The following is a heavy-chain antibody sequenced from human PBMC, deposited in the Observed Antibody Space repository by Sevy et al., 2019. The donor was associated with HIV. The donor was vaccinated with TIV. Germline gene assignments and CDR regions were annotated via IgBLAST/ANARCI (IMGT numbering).Heavy chain of an antibody. CDR2: INSDSGVT. D-gene: IGHD4-17*01. J-gene: IGHJ6*02. CDR3: ARLTTKPTSDLYGMDV. CDR1: GYIFTDYY. V-gene: IGHV1-2*02. Sequence: ASVKVSCKASGYIFTDYYIHWVRQAPGQGLEWMAWINSDSGVTNYAQRFQGKVTVTRDTSLSTAYLELSRLKSNDTAIYYCARLTTKPTSDLYGMDVWGQGTTVTVSS.